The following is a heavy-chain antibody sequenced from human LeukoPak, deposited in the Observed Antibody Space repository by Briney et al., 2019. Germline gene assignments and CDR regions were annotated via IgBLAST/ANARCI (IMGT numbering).Heavy chain of an antibody. CDR3: AREMQWLANFDY. Sequence: GGSLRLSCTVSGFTFGDYAINWVRQAPGKGLEWVANIKPDGSDKYYVDSVTGRFTISRDNAKNSLYLQMNSLRAEDTAVYYCAREMQWLANFDYWGQGTLVTVSS. J-gene: IGHJ4*02. CDR1: GFTFGDYA. CDR2: IKPDGSDK. V-gene: IGHV3-7*01. D-gene: IGHD6-19*01.